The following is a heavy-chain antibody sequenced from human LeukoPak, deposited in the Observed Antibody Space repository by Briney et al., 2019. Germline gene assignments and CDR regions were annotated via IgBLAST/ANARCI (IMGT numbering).Heavy chain of an antibody. CDR1: GGSINSGDHY. CDR3: ARVPGAARILQTNWFYP. Sequence: PSQTLSLTCTVSGGSINSGDHYWSWIRQPPGKGLQWIGYIYYSGRTHYNPSLKSRVTISVDKSKNQLSLMLSSVTAADTAVYYCARVPGAARILQTNWFYPWGQGTLVTVSS. V-gene: IGHV4-30-4*08. D-gene: IGHD1-26*01. CDR2: IYYSGRT. J-gene: IGHJ5*02.